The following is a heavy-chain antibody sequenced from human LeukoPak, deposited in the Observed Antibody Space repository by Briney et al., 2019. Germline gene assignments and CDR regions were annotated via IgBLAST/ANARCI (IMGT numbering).Heavy chain of an antibody. V-gene: IGHV4-31*03. Sequence: SETLSLTCSVSGGSISSGDYYWSWIRQHPGKGLEWIGYIHYSGSTYYNPSLKSRVSISVSTSKNRFSLQLSSVTAADTAVYYCPRVIGYDQLDYWGQGTLVTVSS. J-gene: IGHJ4*02. D-gene: IGHD5-12*01. CDR2: IHYSGST. CDR3: PRVIGYDQLDY. CDR1: GGSISSGDYY.